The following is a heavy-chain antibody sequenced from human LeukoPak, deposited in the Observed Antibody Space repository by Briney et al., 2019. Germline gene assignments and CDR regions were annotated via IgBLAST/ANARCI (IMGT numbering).Heavy chain of an antibody. J-gene: IGHJ4*02. Sequence: GASVKVSCKASGGTLSSYAISWVRQAPGQGLEWMGGIIPIFGTANYAQKFQGRVTITADESTSTAYMELSSLRSEDTAVYYCAREGDSSGYYYYWGQGTLVTVSS. CDR1: GGTLSSYA. V-gene: IGHV1-69*01. CDR2: IIPIFGTA. D-gene: IGHD3-22*01. CDR3: AREGDSSGYYYY.